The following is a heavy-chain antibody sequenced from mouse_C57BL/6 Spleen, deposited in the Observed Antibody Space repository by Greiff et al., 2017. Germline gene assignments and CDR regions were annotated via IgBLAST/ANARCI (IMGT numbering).Heavy chain of an antibody. CDR2: LNPNNGGT. CDR3: ARHYYSNYVWYFDV. Sequence: EVQLQQSGPELVKPGASVKISCKASGYTFTDYYMNWVKQSHGKSLEWIGDLNPNNGGTSYNQKFKGKATLTVDKSSSTAYMELRSLTSEDSAVYYCARHYYSNYVWYFDVWGTGTTVTVSS. D-gene: IGHD2-5*01. V-gene: IGHV1-26*01. CDR1: GYTFTDYY. J-gene: IGHJ1*03.